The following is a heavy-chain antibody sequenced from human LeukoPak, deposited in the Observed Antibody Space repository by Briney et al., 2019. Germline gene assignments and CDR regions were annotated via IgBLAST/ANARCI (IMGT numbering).Heavy chain of an antibody. CDR2: IKQDGSEK. CDR1: GFTFSSYW. CDR3: ARDGSGYGKFDY. D-gene: IGHD5-12*01. J-gene: IGHJ4*02. V-gene: IGHV3-7*01. Sequence: QPGGSLRLSCAASGFTFSSYWMSLVRQAPGKGLEWVANIKQDGSEKFYVDSVKSRFTISRDNAKNSLYLQMNSLRAEDTAVYYCARDGSGYGKFDYWGQGTLVTVSS.